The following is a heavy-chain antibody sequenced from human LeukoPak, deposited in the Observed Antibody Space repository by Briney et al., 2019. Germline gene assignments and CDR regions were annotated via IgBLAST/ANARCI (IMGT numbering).Heavy chain of an antibody. CDR3: ARDPRGPTGYDHSGRDSFDY. CDR2: IHDDGRVT. D-gene: IGHD3-22*01. V-gene: IGHV3-7*01. J-gene: IGHJ4*02. CDR1: GFSFTAYA. Sequence: GGSLRLSCAASGFSFTAYAMSWFRQTPGKGLEWVANIHDDGRVTNYVDSVKGRFTISRDNAKNSLYVQMNSLRAEDTAVYYCARDPRGPTGYDHSGRDSFDYWGQGTLVTVSS.